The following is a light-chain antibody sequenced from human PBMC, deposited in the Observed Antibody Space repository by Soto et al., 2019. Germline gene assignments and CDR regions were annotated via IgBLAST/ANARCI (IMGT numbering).Light chain of an antibody. CDR3: SSYTGSSTLYV. CDR1: NNDIGGYNY. CDR2: DVS. J-gene: IGLJ1*01. Sequence: QSALTQPASVSGSPGQSITISCTGTNNDIGGYNYVSWCQQHPDKAPKVLISDVSSRPSGVSNRFSGSKSGNTASLTISGLQAEDEADYYCSSYTGSSTLYVFGTGTKVTVL. V-gene: IGLV2-14*01.